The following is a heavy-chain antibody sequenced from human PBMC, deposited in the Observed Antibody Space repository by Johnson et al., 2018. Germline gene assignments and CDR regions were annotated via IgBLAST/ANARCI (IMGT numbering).Heavy chain of an antibody. CDR3: AGGYYYDSSGYYRDDAFDI. J-gene: IGHJ3*02. CDR2: ISYDGSNK. Sequence: QVQLVQSGGGVVQPGRSLRLSCAASGFTFSSYAMHWVRQAPGKGLEWVAVISYDGSNKYYADSVKGRFTISRDNSKNTLYLQMNSLRAEDTAVYYCAGGYYYDSSGYYRDDAFDIWGQGTMVTVSS. CDR1: GFTFSSYA. D-gene: IGHD3-22*01. V-gene: IGHV3-30-3*01.